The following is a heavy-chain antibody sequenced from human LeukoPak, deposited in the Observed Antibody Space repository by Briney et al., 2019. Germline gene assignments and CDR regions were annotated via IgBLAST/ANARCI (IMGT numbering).Heavy chain of an antibody. V-gene: IGHV1-69*13. CDR1: GGTFSSYA. CDR2: IIPIFGTA. D-gene: IGHD3-3*01. CDR3: ARGAPDPYYDFWSGYGTFDP. Sequence: ASVKVSCKASGGTFSSYAISWVRQAPGQGLDWMGGIIPIFGTANYAQKFQGRVTITADESTSTAYMELSSLRSEDTAVYYCARGAPDPYYDFWSGYGTFDPWGQGTLVTVSS. J-gene: IGHJ5*02.